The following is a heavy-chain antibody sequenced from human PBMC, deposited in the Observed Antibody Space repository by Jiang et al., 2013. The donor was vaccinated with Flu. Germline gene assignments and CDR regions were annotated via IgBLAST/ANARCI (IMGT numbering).Heavy chain of an antibody. CDR3: ARHLGYCSSTSCYPRFDP. CDR2: IYYTGST. CDR1: GVSISSYY. V-gene: IGHV4-59*08. Sequence: GPGLVKPSETLSLTCTVSGVSISSYYWSWIRQPPGRGLEWIGYIYYTGSTNYNPSLKSRVTISVDTSKNQFSLKLSSVTAADTAMYYCARHLGYCSSTSCYPRFDPWGQGNPGHRLL. D-gene: IGHD2-2*01. J-gene: IGHJ5*02.